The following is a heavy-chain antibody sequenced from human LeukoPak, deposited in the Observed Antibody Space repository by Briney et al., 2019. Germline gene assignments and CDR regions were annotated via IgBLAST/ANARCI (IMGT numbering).Heavy chain of an antibody. Sequence: GGSLRLSCAASGFTFSSYGMHWVRQAPGKGLEWVAFIRYDGSNKYYADSVKGRFTISRDNSENTLYLQMNSLRAEDTAVYYCAKDRVSMVRGVYYYYYYMDVWGKGTTVTVSS. J-gene: IGHJ6*03. CDR2: IRYDGSNK. CDR3: AKDRVSMVRGVYYYYYYMDV. D-gene: IGHD3-10*01. CDR1: GFTFSSYG. V-gene: IGHV3-30*02.